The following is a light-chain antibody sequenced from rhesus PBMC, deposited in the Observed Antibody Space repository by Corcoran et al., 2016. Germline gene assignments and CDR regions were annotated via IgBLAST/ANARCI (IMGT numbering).Light chain of an antibody. CDR3: QRRNSYPLT. V-gene: IGKV1-38*01. Sequence: DIQLTQSPSSLSASVGDRVTITCRASQGISSYLAWYQQKPGKAPKLLIYDASNLQSGVPSRFSGRGSGTVFTLTLRRPQAEDFAVYYCQRRNSYPLTFGGGTKVESK. CDR1: QGISSY. J-gene: IGKJ4*01. CDR2: DAS.